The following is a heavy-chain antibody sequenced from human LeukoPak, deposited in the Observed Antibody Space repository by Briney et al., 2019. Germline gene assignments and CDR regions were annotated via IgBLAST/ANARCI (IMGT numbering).Heavy chain of an antibody. V-gene: IGHV1-18*01. CDR1: GDRSSTYG. Sequence: ASVKVSCKISGDRSSTYGINWVRQAPGQGLERLGWINRNNEKTKYGQKFQGRVTMTRDTDTTTYYMEMRSLGSDDTAIYYCTRDLGVTAKDPFEYWGQGTLVTVTS. CDR2: INRNNEKT. D-gene: IGHD3-10*01. J-gene: IGHJ4*02. CDR3: TRDLGVTAKDPFEY.